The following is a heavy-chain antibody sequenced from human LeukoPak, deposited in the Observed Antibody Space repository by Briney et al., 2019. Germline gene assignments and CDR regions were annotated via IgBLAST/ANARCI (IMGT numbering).Heavy chain of an antibody. J-gene: IGHJ5*02. CDR1: GYTFTGYG. V-gene: IGHV1-18*04. CDR2: ISGHNGET. D-gene: IGHD3-10*01. Sequence: ASVKVSCKTSGYTFTGYGVSWVRQAPGQGFEWMAWISGHNGETKYAQRFQGRLTLTTDTPTSTAYMELRSLKSDDTPTYYCARDVGLGFYSGSGKYHSWGQGTLVTVSS. CDR3: ARDVGLGFYSGSGKYHS.